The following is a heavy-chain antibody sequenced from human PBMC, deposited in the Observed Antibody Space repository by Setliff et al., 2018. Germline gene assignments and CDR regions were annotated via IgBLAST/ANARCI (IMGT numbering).Heavy chain of an antibody. Sequence: ASVKVSCKAGGYTFTSYYMYWVRQAPGQGLEWMGTINTGGGSASLVGQFQGRVTMTRDTSTSTIYLELNSLTSDDTTVYYCARGGVAAAGRKGVFEYWGQGTLVTVSS. V-gene: IGHV1-46*01. CDR3: ARGGVAAAGRKGVFEY. CDR2: INTGGGSA. D-gene: IGHD6-13*01. J-gene: IGHJ4*02. CDR1: GYTFTSYY.